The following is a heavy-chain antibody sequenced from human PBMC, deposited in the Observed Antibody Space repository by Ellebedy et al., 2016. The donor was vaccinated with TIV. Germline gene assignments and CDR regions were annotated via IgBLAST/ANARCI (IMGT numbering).Heavy chain of an antibody. CDR1: NYSFTSYG. J-gene: IGHJ6*02. Sequence: ASVKVSXKASNYSFTSYGVAWVRQAPGQGLEWVGWISTYNDDINYAQKFQGRVTLTTDTSTDTAYMELKSLRSDDTAVYYCGRDACGAFGVCVGGTWGGMDVWGQGTTVTVSS. V-gene: IGHV1-18*01. CDR2: ISTYNDDI. D-gene: IGHD2-15*01. CDR3: GRDACGAFGVCVGGTWGGMDV.